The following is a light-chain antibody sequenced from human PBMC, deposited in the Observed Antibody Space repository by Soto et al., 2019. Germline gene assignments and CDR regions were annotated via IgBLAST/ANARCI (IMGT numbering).Light chain of an antibody. J-gene: IGKJ4*01. V-gene: IGKV3-11*01. CDR3: QQYTSPLT. CDR1: QSVSSY. Sequence: EIVLTQSPATLSLSPGERATLSCRASQSVSSYLAWYQQKPGQAPRLLIYDASNRATGIPARFSGSGSGTDFTLTISRLEPEDFAVFYCQQYTSPLTFGGGTKVDIK. CDR2: DAS.